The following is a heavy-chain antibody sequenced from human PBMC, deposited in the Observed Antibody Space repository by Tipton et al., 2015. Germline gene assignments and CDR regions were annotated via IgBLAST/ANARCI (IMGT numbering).Heavy chain of an antibody. V-gene: IGHV4-38-2*01. CDR3: ARARGRHGGLFDS. CDR1: AYSISSDYY. CDR2: ISHSGNT. Sequence: TLSLTCAVSAYSISSDYYWGWIRQPPGKGPEWIGSISHSGNTYYNPSLKSRVTISVDTSKTQFSLKMSSVTASDTAVYYCARARGRHGGLFDSWGQGILVTVSS. D-gene: IGHD4-23*01. J-gene: IGHJ4*02.